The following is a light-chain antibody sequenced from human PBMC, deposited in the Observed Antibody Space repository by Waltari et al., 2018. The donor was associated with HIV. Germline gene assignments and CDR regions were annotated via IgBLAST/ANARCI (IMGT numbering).Light chain of an antibody. CDR3: QQYNSYLWT. J-gene: IGKJ1*01. Sequence: DIQMTQSPSTLSASVGDRVTITCRASQSISSWLAWYQQKPGKAPKLLIYKASSLESGVPSRFSGSGSGTEFTLTISSLQPDDFATYYCQQYNSYLWTFGQGTGVEIK. V-gene: IGKV1-5*03. CDR1: QSISSW. CDR2: KAS.